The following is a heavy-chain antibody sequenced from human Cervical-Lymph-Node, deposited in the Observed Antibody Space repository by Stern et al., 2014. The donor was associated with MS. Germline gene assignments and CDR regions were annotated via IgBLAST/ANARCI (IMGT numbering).Heavy chain of an antibody. Sequence: VQLVESGGGVFQPGRSLRLSCVASGFSFSNYGIHWVRPAPGKGLEWVAFISYDGNNRYYGDSVKGRFTISRDNSKNTVDLQMKSLRAEDTAIYYCAKDLIPIQDFYYGMDVWGQGTTVTVSS. D-gene: IGHD5-18*01. V-gene: IGHV3-30*18. CDR3: AKDLIPIQDFYYGMDV. J-gene: IGHJ6*02. CDR1: GFSFSNYG. CDR2: ISYDGNNR.